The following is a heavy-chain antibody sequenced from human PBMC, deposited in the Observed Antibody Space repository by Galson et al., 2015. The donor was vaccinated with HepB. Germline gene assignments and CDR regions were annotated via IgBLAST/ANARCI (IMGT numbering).Heavy chain of an antibody. J-gene: IGHJ3*02. Sequence: SVKVSCKTSGYTFTSYTMNWVRQAPGQGLKWMGCINTNTGNPTYAQGFTGRFVFSLETSVSTAYLQISSLKAEDTAVYYCAAEGVVGATLDAFDIWGQGTMVTVSS. CDR1: GYTFTSYT. V-gene: IGHV7-4-1*02. CDR3: AAEGVVGATLDAFDI. D-gene: IGHD1-26*01. CDR2: INTNTGNP.